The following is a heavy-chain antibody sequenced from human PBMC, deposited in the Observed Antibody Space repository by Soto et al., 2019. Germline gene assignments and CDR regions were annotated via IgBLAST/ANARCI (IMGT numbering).Heavy chain of an antibody. Sequence: EAQLLESGGDWAQPGGSLRLSCAASGFTFSSHGMSWVRQAPGKWLEWIAGLSRVGGTTYYADSVKGRFTISRDNSKNTLELIMNSLKVEDTALYYCAKDGQYRTDGFDVWGQGKMVTVSS. CDR2: LSRVGGTT. V-gene: IGHV3-23*01. CDR1: GFTFSSHG. J-gene: IGHJ3*01. CDR3: AKDGQYRTDGFDV. D-gene: IGHD6-6*01.